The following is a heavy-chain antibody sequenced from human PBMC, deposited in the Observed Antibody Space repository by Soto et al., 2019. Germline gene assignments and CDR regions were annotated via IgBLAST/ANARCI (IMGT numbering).Heavy chain of an antibody. CDR3: ARDLGYNSGHPFDY. Sequence: GGSLRLSCAASGFTFSNYGMHWVRQAPGKGLEWVTVISSDGNNKYYADSVKGRFTISRDNSRNTLYLQMNSLRAEDTAVYYCARDLGYNSGHPFDYWGQGTQVTVSS. CDR1: GFTFSNYG. V-gene: IGHV3-30*03. CDR2: ISSDGNNK. J-gene: IGHJ4*02. D-gene: IGHD1-20*01.